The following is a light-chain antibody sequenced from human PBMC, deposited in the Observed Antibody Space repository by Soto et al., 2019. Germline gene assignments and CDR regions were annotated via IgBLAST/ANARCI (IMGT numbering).Light chain of an antibody. CDR1: QGIRTD. J-gene: IGKJ1*01. V-gene: IGKV1-6*01. CDR3: LQDYSYPWT. Sequence: AIQMTQSPSSLSASVGDRLIITCRASQGIRTDLGWYQQKPGKAPKLLIYDASSLQSGVPSRFRGSGSGTDFTLTISSLQPEDFATYYCLQDYSYPWTFGQGTKVQIK. CDR2: DAS.